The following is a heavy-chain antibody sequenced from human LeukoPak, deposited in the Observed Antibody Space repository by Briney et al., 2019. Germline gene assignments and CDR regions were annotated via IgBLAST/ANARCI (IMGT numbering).Heavy chain of an antibody. CDR2: INHNGNVN. Sequence: GGSLRLSCAASGFTFSSYWMNWARQAPGKGLEWVASINHNGNVNYYVDSVKGRFTISRDNAKNSLYLQMSNLRAEDAAVYFCARGGGLDDWGQGATVTVSS. D-gene: IGHD3-16*01. V-gene: IGHV3-7*03. CDR3: ARGGGLDD. CDR1: GFTFSSYW. J-gene: IGHJ6*02.